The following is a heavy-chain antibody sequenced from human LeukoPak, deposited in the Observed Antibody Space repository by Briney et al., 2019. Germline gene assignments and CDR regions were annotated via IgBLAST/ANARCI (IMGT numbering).Heavy chain of an antibody. D-gene: IGHD4-23*01. J-gene: IGHJ4*02. CDR2: IYYSGST. V-gene: IGHV4-59*01. CDR3: ARDYGGISGLDY. CDR1: GGSISSYY. Sequence: PSETLSLTCTVSGGSISSYYWSWIRQPPGKGLEWIGYIYYSGSTNYNPSLKSRVTISVDTSKNQFSLKLSSVTAADTAVYYCARDYGGISGLDYWGQGTLVTVSS.